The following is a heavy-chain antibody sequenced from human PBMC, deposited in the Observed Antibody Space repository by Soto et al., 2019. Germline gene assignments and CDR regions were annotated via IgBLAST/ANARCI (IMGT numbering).Heavy chain of an antibody. D-gene: IGHD6-19*01. CDR2: ISYDGSNK. V-gene: IGHV3-30-3*01. J-gene: IGHJ4*02. Sequence: VAVISYDGSNKYYADSVKGRFTISRDNSKNTLYLQMNSLRAEDTAVYYCARDSIAVADQRYDYWGQGTLVTVSS. CDR3: ARDSIAVADQRYDY.